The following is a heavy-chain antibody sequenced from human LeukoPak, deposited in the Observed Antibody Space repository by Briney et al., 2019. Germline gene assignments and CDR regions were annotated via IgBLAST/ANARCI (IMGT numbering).Heavy chain of an antibody. CDR3: AKSGEYDFWSGYVDY. D-gene: IGHD3-3*01. J-gene: IGHJ4*02. CDR2: ISGSGGST. CDR1: GFTFSSYA. V-gene: IGHV3-23*01. Sequence: PGGSLRLSCAASGFTFSSYAMSWVPQAPGKGLEWVSAISGSGGSTYYADSVKGRFTISRDNSKNTLYLQMNSLRAEDTAVYYCAKSGEYDFWSGYVDYWGQGTLVTVSS.